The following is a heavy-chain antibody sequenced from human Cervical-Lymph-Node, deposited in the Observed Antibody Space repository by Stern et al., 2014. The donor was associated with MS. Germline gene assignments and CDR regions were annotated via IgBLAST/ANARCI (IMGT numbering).Heavy chain of an antibody. CDR1: VFTFSDYY. CDR2: MTSSGSTI. Sequence: QVQLVESGGGLVKPGGSLRLSCAASVFTFSDYYMNWIRQAPGKGLEWVSYMTSSGSTIFYADSVKGRFTISRDNAENSLFLQMNSLRAEDTAVYYCATSFRGYYYGLDVWGHGTTVIVSS. V-gene: IGHV3-11*01. D-gene: IGHD3-10*01. CDR3: ATSFRGYYYGLDV. J-gene: IGHJ6*02.